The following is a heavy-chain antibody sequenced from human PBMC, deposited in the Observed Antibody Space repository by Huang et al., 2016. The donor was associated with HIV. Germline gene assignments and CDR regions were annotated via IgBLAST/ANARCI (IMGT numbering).Heavy chain of an antibody. CDR1: GFTFSCCS. CDR3: ASEIAAASIDY. Sequence: EVQLVESGGGLVKPGGSLRLSCAAFGFTFSCCSMNWVRQAPGKGVEWVSSISSSSSYISYADSVKGRLTIYRDNAKNSLYLQMNSLRAEDTAVYYCASEIAAASIDYWGQGTLVTVSS. V-gene: IGHV3-21*01. CDR2: ISSSSSYI. J-gene: IGHJ4*02. D-gene: IGHD6-13*01.